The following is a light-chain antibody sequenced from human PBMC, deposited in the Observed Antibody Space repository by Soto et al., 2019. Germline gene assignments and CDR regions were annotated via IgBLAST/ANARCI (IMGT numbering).Light chain of an antibody. CDR1: SRDIGSYNL. Sequence: QSALTQPASVSGSPGQSITISCTGTSRDIGSYNLVSWYQQHPGEAPKLMIYEGNKRPSGVSNRFSVSKSGNTASLTISGLQAEDEGDYFCCSYAGFSAVVFGSGTKGTVL. CDR2: EGN. J-gene: IGLJ1*01. V-gene: IGLV2-23*03. CDR3: CSYAGFSAVV.